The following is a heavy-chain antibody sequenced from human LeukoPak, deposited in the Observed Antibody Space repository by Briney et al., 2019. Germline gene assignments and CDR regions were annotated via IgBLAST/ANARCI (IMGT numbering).Heavy chain of an antibody. Sequence: ASAKVSCKASGYTFTNSYIHWVRQAPGQVLEWMGLINPDGGNTNYAQNFQGRVTLTRDTSTSTVYMELSSLRSEDTAIYYCARIRDGYNDAYGIWGQGTVVTVPS. D-gene: IGHD5-24*01. CDR3: ARIRDGYNDAYGI. CDR1: GYTFTNSY. CDR2: INPDGGNT. J-gene: IGHJ3*02. V-gene: IGHV1-46*01.